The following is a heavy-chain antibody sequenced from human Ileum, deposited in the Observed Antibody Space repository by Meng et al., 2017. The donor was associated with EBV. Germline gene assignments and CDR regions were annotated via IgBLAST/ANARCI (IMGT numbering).Heavy chain of an antibody. Sequence: QVQLVQSGAEVMKPXXXXXXSCRASGYTFTDYFLHWVRQAPGQGLEWLGTINPNNGGTNYAQRFQDRVTLTRDTSTSTVYMELSSLGSEDTALYYCAREKSPGHFDYLGQGILVTVSS. CDR3: AREKSPGHFDY. J-gene: IGHJ4*02. CDR2: INPNNGGT. CDR1: GYTFTDYF. V-gene: IGHV1-46*01.